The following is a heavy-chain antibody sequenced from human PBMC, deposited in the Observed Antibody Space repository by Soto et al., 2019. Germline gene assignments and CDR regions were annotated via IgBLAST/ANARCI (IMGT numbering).Heavy chain of an antibody. CDR3: ASPFLATGMVGPAYYYGMDV. V-gene: IGHV1-3*01. Sequence: ASVKVSCKASGYTFTSYAMHWVRQAPGQRLEWMGWISACNGNTKYSEKFQGRVTITRDTSASTAYMELSSLRSEDTAVYYCASPFLATGMVGPAYYYGMDVWGNGTTVTVS. J-gene: IGHJ6*04. D-gene: IGHD5-18*01. CDR1: GYTFTSYA. CDR2: ISACNGNT.